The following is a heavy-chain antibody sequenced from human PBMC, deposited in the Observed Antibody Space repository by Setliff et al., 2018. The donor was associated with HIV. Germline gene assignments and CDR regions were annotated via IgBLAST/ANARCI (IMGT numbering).Heavy chain of an antibody. D-gene: IGHD6-13*01. J-gene: IGHJ4*02. CDR1: GYSFTNHW. CDR2: IYPGDSDT. CDR3: ARSGTGYSSSWDVPDFDY. V-gene: IGHV5-51*01. Sequence: GESLKISCKGSGYSFTNHWIGWVRQVPGKGLEWMGIIYPGDSDTRYSPSFHGQVTISADKSISTAYLQWSSLKASDTAMYYCARSGTGYSSSWDVPDFDYWGQGTLVTVSS.